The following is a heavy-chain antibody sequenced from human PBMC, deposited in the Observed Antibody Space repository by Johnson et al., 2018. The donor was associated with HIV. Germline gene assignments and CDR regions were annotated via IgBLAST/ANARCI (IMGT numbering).Heavy chain of an antibody. Sequence: MLLVESGGDVVRPGGSLRISCVASGFKLYEYDVRWVRQVPGKGLEWVSGINWSGGGTAYADSVKDRFPVSSDNAKNSLYLQMNSLRAEDTALYYCARGMYYYDTSGYYLSDAFDIWGQGTMVTVSS. J-gene: IGHJ3*02. CDR1: GFKLYEYD. V-gene: IGHV3-20*04. CDR2: INWSGGGT. D-gene: IGHD3-22*01. CDR3: ARGMYYYDTSGYYLSDAFDI.